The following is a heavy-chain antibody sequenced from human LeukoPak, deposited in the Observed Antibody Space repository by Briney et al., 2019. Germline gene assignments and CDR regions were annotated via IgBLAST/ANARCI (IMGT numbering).Heavy chain of an antibody. J-gene: IGHJ4*02. Sequence: GGSLRLSCAASGFIFSSYDMHWVRQATGKGLEWVSAIGTAGDTYYPGSVKGRFTISRENAKNSLYLQMNSLRAEDTAVYYCARPPTAAAAAPFDYWGQGTLVTVSS. CDR3: ARPPTAAAAAPFDY. CDR1: GFIFSSYD. CDR2: IGTAGDT. V-gene: IGHV3-13*01. D-gene: IGHD6-13*01.